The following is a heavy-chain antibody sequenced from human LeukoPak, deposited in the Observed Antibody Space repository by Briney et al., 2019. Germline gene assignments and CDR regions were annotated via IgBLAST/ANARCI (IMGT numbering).Heavy chain of an antibody. CDR2: IYYSGST. V-gene: IGHV4-59*08. CDR1: GGSISSYY. J-gene: IGHJ4*02. CDR3: ARHGDTAMAHFDY. D-gene: IGHD5-18*01. Sequence: SETLSLTCTVSGGSISSYYWSWIRQPPGKGLEWIGYIYYSGSTNYNPSLKSRVTISVDTSKNQFSLKLSSVTAADTAVYYCARHGDTAMAHFDYWGQGTLVTVSS.